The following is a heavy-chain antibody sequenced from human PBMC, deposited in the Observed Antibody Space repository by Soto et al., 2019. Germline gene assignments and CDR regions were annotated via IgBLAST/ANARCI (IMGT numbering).Heavy chain of an antibody. Sequence: GGSLILSCAASGFTVSSNYMSWVRQAPGKGLEWVSVIYSGGSTYYADSVKGRFTISRHNSKNTLYLQMNSLRAEDTAVYYCARETLNYDILTGYYSRGFDYWGQGTLVTVSS. J-gene: IGHJ4*02. D-gene: IGHD3-9*01. V-gene: IGHV3-53*04. CDR2: IYSGGST. CDR1: GFTVSSNY. CDR3: ARETLNYDILTGYYSRGFDY.